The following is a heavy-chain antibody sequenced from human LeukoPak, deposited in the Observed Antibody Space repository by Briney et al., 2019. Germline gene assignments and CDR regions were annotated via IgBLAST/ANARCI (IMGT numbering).Heavy chain of an antibody. CDR3: ARDHDYGPDY. J-gene: IGHJ4*02. V-gene: IGHV1-2*02. Sequence: ASGKVCCKASGYTFTVHYMHWLRQAPGQGLEWMGWIKPDSGATNFAQNFQGRVTMTSDTSINTAYMELSSLTSDDTAMYYCARDHDYGPDYWGQGTLVTVSA. CDR2: IKPDSGAT. D-gene: IGHD4/OR15-4a*01. CDR1: GYTFTVHY.